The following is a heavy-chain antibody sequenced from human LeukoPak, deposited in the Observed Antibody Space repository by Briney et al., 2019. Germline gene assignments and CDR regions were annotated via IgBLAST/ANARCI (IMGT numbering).Heavy chain of an antibody. CDR1: GYTLTELS. Sequence: GASVKVSCKVSGYTLTELSMHWVRQAPGQGLEWMGWISAYNGNTNYAQKLQGRVTMTTDTSTSTAYMELRSLRSDDTAVYYCARDRRDGYDWYRLDYWGQGTLVTVSS. J-gene: IGHJ4*02. CDR2: ISAYNGNT. D-gene: IGHD5-12*01. CDR3: ARDRRDGYDWYRLDY. V-gene: IGHV1-18*01.